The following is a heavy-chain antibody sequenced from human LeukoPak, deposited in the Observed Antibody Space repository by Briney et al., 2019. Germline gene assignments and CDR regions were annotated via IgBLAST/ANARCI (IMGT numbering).Heavy chain of an antibody. CDR2: IYYSGST. D-gene: IGHD1-7*01. Sequence: SETLSLTCTVSGGSISSYYWSWIRQPPGKGLEGIGYIYYSGSTSYNPSLKSRVTISVDTSKNQFSLKPSSVTAADTAVYYCARPLTGTTLIFDYWGQGTLVTVSS. CDR1: GGSISSYY. CDR3: ARPLTGTTLIFDY. J-gene: IGHJ4*02. V-gene: IGHV4-59*01.